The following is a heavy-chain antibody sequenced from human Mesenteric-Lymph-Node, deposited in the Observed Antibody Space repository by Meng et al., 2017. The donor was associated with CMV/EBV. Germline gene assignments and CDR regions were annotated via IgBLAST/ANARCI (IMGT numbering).Heavy chain of an antibody. D-gene: IGHD4-17*01. Sequence: GESLKLSLAASGFTFSNYWMTGVRQAPGKGLEWVADIKQDGSEKYYVDSVKGQFTISRDNSKNTLYLQMNSLGAEDTAVYYCARAPLRYLFDYWGQGTLVTVSS. CDR2: IKQDGSEK. J-gene: IGHJ4*02. CDR1: GFTFSNYW. CDR3: ARAPLRYLFDY. V-gene: IGHV3-7*03.